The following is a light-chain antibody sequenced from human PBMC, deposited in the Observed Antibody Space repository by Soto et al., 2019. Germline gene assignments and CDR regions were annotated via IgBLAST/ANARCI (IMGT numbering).Light chain of an antibody. CDR3: SSYAGNNIFV. J-gene: IGLJ1*01. CDR2: DVN. Sequence: QSVLTQPPSASGSPGQSVTISCTGTSSDVGAFDYVSWYQQYPGEAPKLLVYDVNKRPSGVPDRFSGSKSGNTASLTVSGIQAEDEADFYCSSYAGNNIFVFGTGTKVTVL. V-gene: IGLV2-8*01. CDR1: SSDVGAFDY.